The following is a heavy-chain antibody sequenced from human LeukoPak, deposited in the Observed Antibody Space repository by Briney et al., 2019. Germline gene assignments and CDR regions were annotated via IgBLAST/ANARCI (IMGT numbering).Heavy chain of an antibody. V-gene: IGHV4-30-2*01. D-gene: IGHD3-16*01. CDR3: ARDGGTDSPLPDY. J-gene: IGHJ4*02. Sequence: PSETLSLTCTVSGGSISSGGYYWSWIRQPPGKGLEWIGYIYHSGSTYYNPSLKSRVTISVDRSKNQFSLKLSSVTAADTAVYYCARDGGTDSPLPDYWGQGTLVTVSS. CDR1: GGSISSGGYY. CDR2: IYHSGST.